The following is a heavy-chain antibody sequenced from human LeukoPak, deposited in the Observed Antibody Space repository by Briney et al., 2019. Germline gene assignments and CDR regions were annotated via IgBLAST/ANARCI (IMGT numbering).Heavy chain of an antibody. CDR1: EFTFSSYS. V-gene: IGHV3-21*06. Sequence: GGSLRLSCAASEFTFSSYSMTWVRQAPGKGLEWVSSISGNSRYIYYADSMRGRFTISRDNAKNSLYLQMNSLKPEDTAVYYCARGQYRSTSGAFDIWGQGTMVTVSS. CDR3: ARGQYRSTSGAFDI. J-gene: IGHJ3*02. D-gene: IGHD2-2*01. CDR2: ISGNSRYI.